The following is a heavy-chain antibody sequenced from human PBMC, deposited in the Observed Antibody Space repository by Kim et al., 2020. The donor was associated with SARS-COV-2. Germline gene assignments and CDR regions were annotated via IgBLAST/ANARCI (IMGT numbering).Heavy chain of an antibody. CDR2: ISYDGSNK. CDR3: FAGLERRRGDAFDI. J-gene: IGHJ3*02. D-gene: IGHD1-1*01. Sequence: GGSLRLSCAASGFTFSSYGMHWVRQAPGKGLEWVAVISYDGSNKYYADSVKGRFTISRDNSKNTLYLQMNSLRAEDTAVYYCFAGLERRRGDAFDIWGQGTMVTVSS. V-gene: IGHV3-30*03. CDR1: GFTFSSYG.